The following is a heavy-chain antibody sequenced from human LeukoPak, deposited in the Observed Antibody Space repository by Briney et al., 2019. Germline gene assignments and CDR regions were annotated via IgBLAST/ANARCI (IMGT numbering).Heavy chain of an antibody. CDR2: IYNNGRT. J-gene: IGHJ6*02. Sequence: SETLSLTCSVSGDSVSNSRVYWGWIRQTPGEGLEWIGSIYNNGRTYYKSSLESRVTISVDTPKNQFSLKLTSVTAADTAVYYCARLTGHYHYYGMDVWGQGTTVTVS. V-gene: IGHV4-39*07. CDR3: ARLTGHYHYYGMDV. CDR1: GDSVSNSRVY. D-gene: IGHD7-27*01.